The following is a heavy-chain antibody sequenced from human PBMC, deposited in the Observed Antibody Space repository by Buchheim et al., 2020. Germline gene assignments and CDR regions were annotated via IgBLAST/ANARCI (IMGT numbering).Heavy chain of an antibody. D-gene: IGHD6-13*01. CDR3: ARGGYGSSWYAYYYGMDV. Sequence: EVQLVESGGGLVQPGGSLRLSCAASGFTFSSYWMSWVRQAPGKGLEWVANIKQDGSEKYYVDSVKGRFTISRDNAKNPLYLQMNSLRAEDTAVYYCARGGYGSSWYAYYYGMDVWGQGTT. J-gene: IGHJ6*02. V-gene: IGHV3-7*01. CDR2: IKQDGSEK. CDR1: GFTFSSYW.